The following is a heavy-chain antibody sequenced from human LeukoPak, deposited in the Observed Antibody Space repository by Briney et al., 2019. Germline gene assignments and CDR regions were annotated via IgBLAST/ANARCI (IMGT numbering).Heavy chain of an antibody. CDR3: ARDPNGDYIGAFDM. Sequence: PGGSLRLSCTASGFTFSAYAMMWVRQAPGKGPEGVSAIRGGGGSAFYADSVKGRFTISRDNSKYTLFLQMNSLRAEDTAVYYCARDPNGDYIGAFDMWGPGTMVTVSS. J-gene: IGHJ3*02. D-gene: IGHD4-17*01. CDR2: IRGGGGSA. V-gene: IGHV3-23*01. CDR1: GFTFSAYA.